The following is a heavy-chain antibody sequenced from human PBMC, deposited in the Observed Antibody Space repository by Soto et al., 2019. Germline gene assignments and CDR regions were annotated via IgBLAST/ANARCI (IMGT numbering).Heavy chain of an antibody. CDR1: GVSISSGNW. CDR3: ARLVYDTRLNYMYFDF. D-gene: IGHD3-10*01. J-gene: IGHJ4*02. CDR2: IFHDGTA. Sequence: SETLSITCAVSGVSISSGNWWTWVRQSPQRGLEYIGEIFHDGTANYYPSFERRVAISVDTSKNQFSLKLTSVTAADTAIYFCARLVYDTRLNYMYFDFWGQGTLVTVSS. V-gene: IGHV4-4*02.